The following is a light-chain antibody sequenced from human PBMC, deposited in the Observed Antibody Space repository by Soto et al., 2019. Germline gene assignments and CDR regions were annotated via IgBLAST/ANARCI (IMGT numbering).Light chain of an antibody. CDR2: EVV. CDR1: KNDVGFYDF. V-gene: IGLV2-8*01. Sequence: QSALTQPPSASGSPGQSVTISCNGTKNDVGFYDFVSWYQHHPGKAPRLIIYEVVQRPSGVPDRFSGSKSGNTASLTVSGLQAADEADYFCKSYAGSNTYVFGSGTKLTV. CDR3: KSYAGSNTYV. J-gene: IGLJ1*01.